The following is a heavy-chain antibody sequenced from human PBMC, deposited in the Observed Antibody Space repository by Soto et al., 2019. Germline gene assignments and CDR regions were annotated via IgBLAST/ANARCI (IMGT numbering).Heavy chain of an antibody. J-gene: IGHJ6*02. Sequence: QVQLQESGPGLVKPSQTLSLTCTVSGGSISSGGYYWSWIRQHPGKVLEWIGYIYYRGSTYYNPSLQSRVTISVDTSKNQFSLNLSSVTAADTAVYYCARDLRLRGFYGMDVWGQGTTVTVSS. V-gene: IGHV4-31*03. CDR1: GGSISSGGYY. CDR2: IYYRGST. D-gene: IGHD3-10*01. CDR3: ARDLRLRGFYGMDV.